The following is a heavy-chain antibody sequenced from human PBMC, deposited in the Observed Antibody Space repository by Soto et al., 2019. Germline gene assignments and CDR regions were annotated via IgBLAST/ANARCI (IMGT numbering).Heavy chain of an antibody. CDR1: GFTFSSYA. D-gene: IGHD6-6*01. Sequence: LRLSCAASGFTFSSYAMHWVRQAPGKGLEWVAVISYDGSNKYYADSVKGRFTISRDNSKNTLYLQMNSLRAEDTAVYYCARERIAARRGKIYYYYGMDVWGQGTTVTVSS. V-gene: IGHV3-30-3*01. CDR2: ISYDGSNK. J-gene: IGHJ6*02. CDR3: ARERIAARRGKIYYYYGMDV.